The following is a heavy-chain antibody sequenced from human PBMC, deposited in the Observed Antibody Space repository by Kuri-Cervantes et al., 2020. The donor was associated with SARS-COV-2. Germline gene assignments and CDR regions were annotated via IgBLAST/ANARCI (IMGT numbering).Heavy chain of an antibody. Sequence: GESLKISCAASGFTFSSYSMNWVRQAPGKGLEWVSSISSSSSYIYYADSVKGRFTTSRDNAKNSLYLQMNSLRAEDTAVYYCARGSSSTYFDYWGQGTLVTVSS. CDR3: ARGSSSTYFDY. V-gene: IGHV3-21*01. CDR2: ISSSSSYI. D-gene: IGHD6-6*01. CDR1: GFTFSSYS. J-gene: IGHJ4*02.